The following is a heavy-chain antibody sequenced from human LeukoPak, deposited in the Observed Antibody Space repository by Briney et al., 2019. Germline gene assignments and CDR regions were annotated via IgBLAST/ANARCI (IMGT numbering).Heavy chain of an antibody. J-gene: IGHJ4*02. CDR3: ARGTSTAPGIDY. CDR2: INSDGSSA. CDR1: GFDFATYW. Sequence: GGSLRLFCAASGFDFATYWMYWVRQVPRKGLVWVAQINSDGSSATYGDSAKGRFSISRDNAKNTLFLYMSGLRAEDTAVYYCARGTSTAPGIDYWGQGTLVAVSS. D-gene: IGHD1-26*01. V-gene: IGHV3-74*01.